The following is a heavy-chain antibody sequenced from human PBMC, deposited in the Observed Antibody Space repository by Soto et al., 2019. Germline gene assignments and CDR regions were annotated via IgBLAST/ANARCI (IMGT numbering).Heavy chain of an antibody. J-gene: IGHJ1*01. CDR3: AGVGYSSGWYLPAEYFQH. D-gene: IGHD6-19*01. CDR2: IIPILGIA. V-gene: IGHV1-69*02. Sequence: QVQLVQSGADVKKPGSSVKVSCKASGGTFSSYTISWVRQAPGQGLEWMGRIIPILGIANYAQKFQGRVTITADKSTSTAYMELSSLRSEDTAVYYGAGVGYSSGWYLPAEYFQHWGQGTLVTVSS. CDR1: GGTFSSYT.